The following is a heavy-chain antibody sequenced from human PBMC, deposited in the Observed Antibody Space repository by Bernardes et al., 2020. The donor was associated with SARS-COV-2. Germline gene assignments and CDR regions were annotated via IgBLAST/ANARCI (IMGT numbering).Heavy chain of an antibody. Sequence: TLSLTCTVSGGSISSSSYYWGWIRQPPGKGLEWIGSIYYSGSTYYNPSLKSRVTISVDTSKNQFSLKLSSVTAADTAVYYCARVDRLGYCSSTSCSDRGYWGQGTLVTVSS. D-gene: IGHD2-2*01. CDR3: ARVDRLGYCSSTSCSDRGY. J-gene: IGHJ4*02. CDR1: GGSISSSSYY. V-gene: IGHV4-39*07. CDR2: IYYSGST.